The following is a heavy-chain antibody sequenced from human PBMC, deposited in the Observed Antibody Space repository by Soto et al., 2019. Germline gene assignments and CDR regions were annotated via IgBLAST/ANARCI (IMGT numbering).Heavy chain of an antibody. CDR3: ARSTARYCSSTSCQSGWFDP. CDR2: IIPILGIA. Sequence: GASVKVSCKASGGTFSSYTISWVRQAPGQGLEWMGRIIPILGIANYAQKFQSRVTITADKSTSTAYMELSSLRSEDTAVYYCARSTARYCSSTSCQSGWFDPWGQGTLVTVSS. CDR1: GGTFSSYT. V-gene: IGHV1-69*02. J-gene: IGHJ5*02. D-gene: IGHD2-2*01.